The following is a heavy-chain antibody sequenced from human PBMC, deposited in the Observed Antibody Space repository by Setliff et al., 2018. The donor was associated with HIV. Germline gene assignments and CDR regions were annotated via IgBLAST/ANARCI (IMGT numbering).Heavy chain of an antibody. J-gene: IGHJ6*03. V-gene: IGHV4-34*01. CDR3: ARASTGYSSIWYRNVLTYYNYMDV. D-gene: IGHD6-13*01. CDR2: INHSGST. CDR1: GGSFSGYY. Sequence: PSETLSLTCAVYGGSFSGYYWTWIRQPPGKGLEWIGEINHSGSTNYNPSLKSRVSMSVDTSKNQFSLRLSSVTAADTAVFYCARASTGYSSIWYRNVLTYYNYMDVWGRGTKVTV.